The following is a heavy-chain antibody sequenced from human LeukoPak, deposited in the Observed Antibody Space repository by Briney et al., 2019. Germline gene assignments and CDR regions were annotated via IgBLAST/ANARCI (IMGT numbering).Heavy chain of an antibody. D-gene: IGHD6-19*01. J-gene: IGHJ5*02. CDR3: ARDKGTAVAGTWFDP. CDR2: IYTSGST. V-gene: IGHV4-61*02. CDR1: AGSIISGSYY. Sequence: SQTLSLTCTLSAGSIISGSYYWSWIRQPAGKGPEWIGRIYTSGSTNYNPSLKSRVTISVGTSKNQFSLKLSSVTAADTAVYYCARDKGTAVAGTWFDPWGQGTLVTVSS.